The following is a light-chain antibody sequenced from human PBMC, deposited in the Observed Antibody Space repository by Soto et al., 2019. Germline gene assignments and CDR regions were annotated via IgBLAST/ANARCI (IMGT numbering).Light chain of an antibody. CDR2: GAF. CDR3: QQRNVWPPVT. CDR1: PSVTNF. Sequence: EIVLTQSPATLSLSPGERATLSCRASPSVTNFLAWYQQKPGQAPRLLIYGAFNRATGIPARFSGSGSGTDFTLTISSLEPEDSAVYYCQQRNVWPPVTCGQGTDWRL. J-gene: IGKJ5*01. V-gene: IGKV3-11*01.